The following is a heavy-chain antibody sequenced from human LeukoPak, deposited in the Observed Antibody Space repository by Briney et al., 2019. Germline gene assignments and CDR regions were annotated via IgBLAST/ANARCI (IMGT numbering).Heavy chain of an antibody. CDR1: GFTFSSYG. CDR2: IWYGGSNK. V-gene: IGHV3-30*02. CDR3: AKEGLGMDYFDY. Sequence: GGSLRLSCAASGFTFSSYGMHWVRQAPGKGLEWVAVIWYGGSNKYYADSVKGRFTISRDNSKNTLYLQMNSLRAEDTAVYYCAKEGLGMDYFDYWGQGTLVTVSS. D-gene: IGHD7-27*01. J-gene: IGHJ4*02.